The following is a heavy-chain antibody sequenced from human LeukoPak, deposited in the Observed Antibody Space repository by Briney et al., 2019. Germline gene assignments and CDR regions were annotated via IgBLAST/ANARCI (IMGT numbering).Heavy chain of an antibody. V-gene: IGHV4-34*01. CDR3: ATSIAAAGRWANWFDP. J-gene: IGHJ5*02. D-gene: IGHD6-13*01. Sequence: SQTLSLTCAVYGGSFSGYYWSWIRQPPGKGLEWIGEINHSGSTNYNPSLKSRVTISVDTSKNQFSLKLSSVTAADTAVYYCATSIAAAGRWANWFDPWGQGTLVTVPS. CDR2: INHSGST. CDR1: GGSFSGYY.